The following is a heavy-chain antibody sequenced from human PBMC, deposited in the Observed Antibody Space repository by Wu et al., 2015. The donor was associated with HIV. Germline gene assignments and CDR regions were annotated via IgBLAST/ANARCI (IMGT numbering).Heavy chain of an antibody. Sequence: QVQLVQFGVEVKKPGASVKVSCKASGYTFSDYRITWVRQAPGQGLEWMGWINPDNDNTHYAQNFQGRVTMTTDTSTSTVYMELRNLISDDTAVYFCARELYFDYWGQGTLVTVSS. J-gene: IGHJ4*02. CDR2: INPDNDNT. CDR3: ARELYFDY. V-gene: IGHV1-18*01. CDR1: GYTFSDYR.